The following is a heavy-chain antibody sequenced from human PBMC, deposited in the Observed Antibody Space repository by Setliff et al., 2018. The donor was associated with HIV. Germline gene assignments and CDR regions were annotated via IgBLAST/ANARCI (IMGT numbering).Heavy chain of an antibody. Sequence: PSETLSLTCTVSGDSISSDFYWGWIRQPPGKGLEGIGSIYHSGNTYYMPSLQSRVTISVDMSKNQFSLNLNSVTAADTAVYYCARGQGCGGGCHYAFEMWGQGTMVTVSS. V-gene: IGHV4-38-2*02. CDR2: IYHSGNT. D-gene: IGHD2-21*02. CDR1: GDSISSDFY. J-gene: IGHJ3*02. CDR3: ARGQGCGGGCHYAFEM.